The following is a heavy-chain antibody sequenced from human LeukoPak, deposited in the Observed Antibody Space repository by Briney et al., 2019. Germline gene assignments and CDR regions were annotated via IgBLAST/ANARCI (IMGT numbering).Heavy chain of an antibody. CDR3: ARDRSDGSGYYGYYFDY. Sequence: KPSETLSLTCIVSGGSIGSYYWSWIRQPPGKGLEWIGHIYYSGSTDYNPSLRSRVTISVDTSKNQFSLWLSTVTAADTAVYYCARDRSDGSGYYGYYFDYWGQGTLVSVSS. CDR1: GGSIGSYY. D-gene: IGHD3-22*01. CDR2: IYYSGST. J-gene: IGHJ4*02. V-gene: IGHV4-59*01.